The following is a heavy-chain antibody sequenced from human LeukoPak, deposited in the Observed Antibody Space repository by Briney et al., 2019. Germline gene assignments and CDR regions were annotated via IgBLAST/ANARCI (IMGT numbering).Heavy chain of an antibody. J-gene: IGHJ4*02. CDR3: AKGSGDGYKFDY. CDR2: IWFDGSNK. CDR1: GFAFSNHG. D-gene: IGHD5-24*01. Sequence: GGSLRLSCAASGFAFSNHGMHWVRLAPGKGLEWVAVIWFDGSNKYYADSVKGRFTISRDNSKYTLYLQMNSLRVEDTAVYYCAKGSGDGYKFDYWGQGTLVTVSS. V-gene: IGHV3-33*06.